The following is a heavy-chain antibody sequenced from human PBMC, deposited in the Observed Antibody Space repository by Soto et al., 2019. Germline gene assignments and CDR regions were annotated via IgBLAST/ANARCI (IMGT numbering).Heavy chain of an antibody. Sequence: GGSLRLSCAASGFTFSSYSMNWVRQAPGKGLEWVSSISSSSSYIYYADSVKGRFTISRDNAKNSLYLQMNSLRAEDTAVYYCVRTITMVRGVILSLYPFDYWGQGTLVTVSS. J-gene: IGHJ4*02. D-gene: IGHD3-10*01. CDR3: VRTITMVRGVILSLYPFDY. CDR2: ISSSSSYI. V-gene: IGHV3-21*01. CDR1: GFTFSSYS.